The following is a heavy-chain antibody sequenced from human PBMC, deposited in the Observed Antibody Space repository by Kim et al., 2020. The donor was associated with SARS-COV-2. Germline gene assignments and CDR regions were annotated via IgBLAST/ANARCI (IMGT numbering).Heavy chain of an antibody. J-gene: IGHJ3*02. D-gene: IGHD5-12*01. V-gene: IGHV4-39*01. CDR2: IYYSGST. CDR3: ARHKRRRLQLSPDTFDI. Sequence: SETLSLTCTVSGGSISSSSYYWGWIRQPPGKGLEWIGSIYYSGSTYYNPSPKSRVTISVDTSKNQFSLKLSSVTAADTAVYYCARHKRRRLQLSPDTFDIWGQGTMVTISS. CDR1: GGSISSSSYY.